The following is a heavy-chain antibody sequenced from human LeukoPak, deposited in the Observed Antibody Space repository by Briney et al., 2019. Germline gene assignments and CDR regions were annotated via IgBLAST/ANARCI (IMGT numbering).Heavy chain of an antibody. D-gene: IGHD3-22*01. CDR2: IKGDGSEK. J-gene: IGHJ5*02. V-gene: IGHV3-7*01. Sequence: GGSLRLSCPASGFTFSDYYMSWIRQAPGKGLEWVANIKGDGSEKYYVDSVKGRFTISRDNAKNSLHLQMNSLRAEDTAVYYCARHPYDSRGYVTWGQGILVTVSS. CDR3: ARHPYDSRGYVT. CDR1: GFTFSDYY.